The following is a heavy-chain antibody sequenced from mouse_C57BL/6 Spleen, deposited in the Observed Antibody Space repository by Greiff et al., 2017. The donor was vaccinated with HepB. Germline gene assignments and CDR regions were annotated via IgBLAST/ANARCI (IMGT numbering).Heavy chain of an antibody. V-gene: IGHV1-47*01. J-gene: IGHJ2*01. CDR3: ARGDYDGRGYFDY. CDR2: FHPYNDDT. Sequence: VQLQQSGAELVKPGASVKMSCKASGYTFTTYPIEWMKQNHGKSLEWIGNFHPYNDDTKYNEKFKGKATLTVEKSSSTVYMELRRLTSDDSAVYYCARGDYDGRGYFDYWGQGTTLTVSS. D-gene: IGHD2-4*01. CDR1: GYTFTTYP.